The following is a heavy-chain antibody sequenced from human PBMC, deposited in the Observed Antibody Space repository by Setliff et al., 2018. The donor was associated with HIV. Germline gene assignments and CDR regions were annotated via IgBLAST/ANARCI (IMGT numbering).Heavy chain of an antibody. CDR1: GVSITSYF. D-gene: IGHD1-7*01. V-gene: IGHV4-59*04. J-gene: IGHJ4*02. CDR3: LLDVPLILRTSPPL. CDR2: INHSGNT. Sequence: SETLSLTCTVSGVSITSYFWSWIRQPPGKGLEWIGEINHSGNTTYNPSLKSRVTMSVDTTKNQFSLKLNTVTAADTATYYCLLDVPLILRTSPPLWGQGTPVTVSS.